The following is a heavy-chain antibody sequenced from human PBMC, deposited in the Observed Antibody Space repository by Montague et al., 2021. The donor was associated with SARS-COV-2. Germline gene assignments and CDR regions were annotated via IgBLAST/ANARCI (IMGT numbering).Heavy chain of an antibody. V-gene: IGHV3-48*03. CDR3: ARNYYCSSGYYYPFYYYGMDV. CDR2: ISSSGSTI. CDR1: GFTFSSYE. Sequence: SLRLSCAASGFTFSSYEMNWVRQAPGKGLEWVSYISSSGSTIYHADSVKGRFTISRDNAKNSLYLQMNSLRAEDTAGYYCARNYYCSSGYYYPFYYYGMDVWGQGTTVTVSS. J-gene: IGHJ6*02. D-gene: IGHD3-22*01.